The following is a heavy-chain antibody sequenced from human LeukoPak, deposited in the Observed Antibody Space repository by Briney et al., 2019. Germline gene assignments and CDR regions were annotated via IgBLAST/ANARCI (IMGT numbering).Heavy chain of an antibody. J-gene: IGHJ5*02. CDR1: GYIFTSYV. V-gene: IGHV7-4-1*02. CDR3: ASGPLDSSSWPNNWFDP. CDR2: INTNTGNP. D-gene: IGHD6-13*01. Sequence: GASVKVSCKASGYIFTSYVLHWVRQAPGQGLEWMGWINTNTGNPTYAQGFTGRFVFSLDTSVSTAYLQISSLKADDTAKYYCASGPLDSSSWPNNWFDPWGQGTLVTVSS.